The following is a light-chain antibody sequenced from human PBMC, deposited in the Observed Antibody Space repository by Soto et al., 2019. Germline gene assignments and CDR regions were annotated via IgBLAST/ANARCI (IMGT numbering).Light chain of an antibody. CDR3: QQYGSSPET. V-gene: IGKV3-15*01. Sequence: EVVTTQSPATLSVSPGERATLSCRASQGLGTNLAWYQQKPGQAPRLLIYAASTRATGVPGRFSGSGSGTEFTLTISSLEPEDFAVYYCQQYGSSPETFGQGTKVDIK. CDR2: AAS. J-gene: IGKJ1*01. CDR1: QGLGTN.